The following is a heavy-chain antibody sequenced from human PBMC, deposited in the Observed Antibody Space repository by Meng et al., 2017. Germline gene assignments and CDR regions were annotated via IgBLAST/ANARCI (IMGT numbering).Heavy chain of an antibody. CDR2: AYYRSKWYH. Sequence: QLQQSVPGLVKPPQTLYLICAISGDSVSSNSAAWNWIRQSPSRGLEWLGRAYYRSKWYHDYAESVKSRISIDPDTSKNQFSLQLRSVTPEDSAVYYCARGSYSFDSWGQRTLVTVSS. D-gene: IGHD1-26*01. V-gene: IGHV6-1*01. J-gene: IGHJ4*02. CDR3: ARGSYSFDS. CDR1: GDSVSSNSAA.